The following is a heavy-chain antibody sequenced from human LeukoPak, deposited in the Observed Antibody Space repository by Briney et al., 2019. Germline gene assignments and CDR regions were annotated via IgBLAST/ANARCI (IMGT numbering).Heavy chain of an antibody. Sequence: GGSLRLSCAASGFTFSSYGIHWVRQAPGKGLEWVAVISYDGSNKYYADSVKGRFTISRDNSKNTLYLQMNSLRAEDTAVYYCAKVGGDVVVVAALDYWGQGTLVTVSS. CDR1: GFTFSSYG. D-gene: IGHD2-15*01. CDR2: ISYDGSNK. CDR3: AKVGGDVVVVAALDY. V-gene: IGHV3-30*18. J-gene: IGHJ4*02.